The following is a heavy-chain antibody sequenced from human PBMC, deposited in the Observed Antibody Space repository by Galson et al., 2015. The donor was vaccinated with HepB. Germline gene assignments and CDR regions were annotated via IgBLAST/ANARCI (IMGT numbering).Heavy chain of an antibody. Sequence: SVKVSCKASGYTFNDYYMHWVRWAPGQGLEWMGWINPNSGGTTYAQKFQGWVTMTRDTSMSTAYMDQSRLTSDDTAIYYCARSGLGNGALDTWGQGTLVTVSS. CDR1: GYTFNDYY. CDR2: INPNSGGT. CDR3: ARSGLGNGALDT. J-gene: IGHJ3*02. V-gene: IGHV1-2*04. D-gene: IGHD1-26*01.